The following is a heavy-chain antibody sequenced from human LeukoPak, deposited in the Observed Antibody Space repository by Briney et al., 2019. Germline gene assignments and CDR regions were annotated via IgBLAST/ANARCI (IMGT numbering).Heavy chain of an antibody. CDR3: ARHRGVDCSGGSCYEGWFDP. J-gene: IGHJ5*02. CDR1: GYSISSGYY. CDR2: IYTSGST. V-gene: IGHV4-61*02. D-gene: IGHD2-15*01. Sequence: SETLSLTCTVSGYSISSGYYWSWIRQPAGKGLEWIGRIYTSGSTNYNPSLKSRVTMSVDTSKNQFSLKLSSVTAADTAVYYCARHRGVDCSGGSCYEGWFDPWGQGTLVTVSS.